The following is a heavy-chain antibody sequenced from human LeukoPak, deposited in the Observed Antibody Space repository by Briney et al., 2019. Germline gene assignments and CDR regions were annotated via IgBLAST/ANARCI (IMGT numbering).Heavy chain of an antibody. CDR1: GFTFSSYW. V-gene: IGHV3-7*01. D-gene: IGHD3-10*01. CDR2: IKTDGSEK. Sequence: GGSLRLSCAASGFTFSSYWMSWVRQAPGKGLEWVANIKTDGSEKYYVDSVKGRFTISRDNAKYSLYLQMNSLRAEDTAVYYCARTKPSMVRGSTDAFDIWGQGTMVTVSS. J-gene: IGHJ3*02. CDR3: ARTKPSMVRGSTDAFDI.